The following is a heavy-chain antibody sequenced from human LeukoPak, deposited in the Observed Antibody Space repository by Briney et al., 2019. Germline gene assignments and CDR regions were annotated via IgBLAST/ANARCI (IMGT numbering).Heavy chain of an antibody. D-gene: IGHD3-3*01. CDR3: AREGGFYRPLDY. CDR1: GGSVINTNW. Sequence: SETLSLTCGVSGGSVINTNWWTWVRQPPGKGLEWIGEVHLDGRTNYNPSLESRLTMSVDVSENRVSLKLTSVTAADTAVYYCAREGGFYRPLDYSGQGTLVTVSS. J-gene: IGHJ4*02. V-gene: IGHV4-4*02. CDR2: VHLDGRT.